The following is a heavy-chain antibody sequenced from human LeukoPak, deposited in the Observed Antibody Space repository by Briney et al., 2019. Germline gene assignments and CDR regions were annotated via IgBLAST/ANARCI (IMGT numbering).Heavy chain of an antibody. Sequence: PSETLSLTCAVYGGSFSGYYWSWIRQPPGKGLEWIGEINHSGSTNYNPSLKSRVTISVDTSKNQFSLKLSSVTAADTAVYYCARLSMVRGDPLDYWGQGTLVTVSS. CDR2: INHSGST. V-gene: IGHV4-34*01. J-gene: IGHJ4*02. D-gene: IGHD3-10*01. CDR3: ARLSMVRGDPLDY. CDR1: GGSFSGYY.